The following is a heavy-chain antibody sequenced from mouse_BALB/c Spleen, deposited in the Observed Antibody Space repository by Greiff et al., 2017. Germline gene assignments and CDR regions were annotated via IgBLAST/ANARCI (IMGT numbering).Heavy chain of an antibody. CDR1: GYSITSGYY. CDR2: ISYDGSN. D-gene: IGHD2-9*01. CDR3: AREAYYGYDGAWFAY. V-gene: IGHV3-6*02. Sequence: EVQLQQSGPGLVKPSQSLSLTCSVTGYSITSGYYWNWIRQFPGNKLEWMGYISYDGSNNYNPSLKNRISITRDTSKNQFFLKLNSVTTEDTATYYCAREAYYGYDGAWFAYWGQGTLVTVSA. J-gene: IGHJ3*01.